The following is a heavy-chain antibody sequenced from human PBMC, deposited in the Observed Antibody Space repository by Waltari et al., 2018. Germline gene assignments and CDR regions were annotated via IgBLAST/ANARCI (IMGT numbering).Heavy chain of an antibody. V-gene: IGHV4-39*01. Sequence: QLQLQESGPGLVKPSETLSLTCTVSGGSISSSSYYWGWIRQPPGKGLEWIGSIYYSGSTYYNPSLKSRVTISVDTSKNQFSLKVTSVTAADTAMYYCARHLWGEDWAVFDHWSQGTLVTVSS. CDR3: ARHLWGEDWAVFDH. CDR2: IYYSGST. J-gene: IGHJ4*02. CDR1: GGSISSSSYY. D-gene: IGHD3-16*01.